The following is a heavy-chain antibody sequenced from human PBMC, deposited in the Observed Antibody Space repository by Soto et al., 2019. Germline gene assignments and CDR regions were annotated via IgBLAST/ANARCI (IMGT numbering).Heavy chain of an antibody. CDR2: VSASNGKT. Sequence: GASVKISCTASGYIFTTYRIPSVRHAPGQGLEWMGWVSASNGKTNYAQKIEDRVTMTTDTSTTTAYMELRNLRVDHTTVYYCDRESFGVYASWFDPWGQGTLVTVPS. J-gene: IGHJ5*02. V-gene: IGHV1-18*04. D-gene: IGHD2-2*01. CDR3: DRESFGVYASWFDP. CDR1: GYIFTTYR.